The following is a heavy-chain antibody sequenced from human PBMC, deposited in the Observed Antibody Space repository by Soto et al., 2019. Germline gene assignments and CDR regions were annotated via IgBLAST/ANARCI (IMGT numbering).Heavy chain of an antibody. Sequence: SETLSLTCTVSGGSISSYYWGWIPQPPGKGLEWIGYIYYSGSTNYNPSLKSRVTISVDTSKNQFSLKLSSVTAADTAVYYCARVSPPEKYYFDYWGQGTLVTVSS. CDR2: IYYSGST. CDR3: ARVSPPEKYYFDY. V-gene: IGHV4-59*01. J-gene: IGHJ4*02. CDR1: GGSISSYY.